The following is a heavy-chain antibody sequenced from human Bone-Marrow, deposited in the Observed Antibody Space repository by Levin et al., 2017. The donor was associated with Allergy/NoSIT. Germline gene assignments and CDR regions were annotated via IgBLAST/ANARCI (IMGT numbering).Heavy chain of an antibody. Sequence: SGPTLVKPTQTLTLTCTVSGDSLTSDGYCWSWIRQHPGKGLEWIGHISNSGSTKYRTSLKGRVTISLDTSKNQFSLSLRSVTGADTAVYYCARDVLVTSSPDAFDIWGQGRLVIVSS. J-gene: IGHJ3*02. CDR2: ISNSGST. CDR3: ARDVLVTSSPDAFDI. CDR1: GDSLTSDGYC. V-gene: IGHV4-31*03. D-gene: IGHD2-8*02.